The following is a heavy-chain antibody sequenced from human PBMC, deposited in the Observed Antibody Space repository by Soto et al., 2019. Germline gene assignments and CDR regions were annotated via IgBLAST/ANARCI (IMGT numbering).Heavy chain of an antibody. J-gene: IGHJ3*02. Sequence: GGSLSLSCAASGFTVSSNYMSWVRQAPGKGLEWVSVIYSGGSTYYADSVKGRFTISRDNSKNTLYLQMNSLRAEDTAVYYCARGISGYYDILTGYLPLDIWGQGTMVTVSS. CDR3: ARGISGYYDILTGYLPLDI. D-gene: IGHD3-9*01. V-gene: IGHV3-53*01. CDR2: IYSGGST. CDR1: GFTVSSNY.